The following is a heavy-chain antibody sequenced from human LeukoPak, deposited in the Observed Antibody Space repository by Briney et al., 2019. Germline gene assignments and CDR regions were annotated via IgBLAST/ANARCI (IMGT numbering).Heavy chain of an antibody. Sequence: SETLSLTCTVSGGSISSSSYYWGWIRQPPGKGLEWIGSIYYSGVTYYNPSLKSRVTISIDTSKNQFSLKLSSVTAADTAVYYCARDIPIAAAGAGDFDYWGQGTLVTVSS. D-gene: IGHD6-13*01. CDR1: GGSISSSSYY. J-gene: IGHJ4*02. CDR3: ARDIPIAAAGAGDFDY. CDR2: IYYSGVT. V-gene: IGHV4-39*07.